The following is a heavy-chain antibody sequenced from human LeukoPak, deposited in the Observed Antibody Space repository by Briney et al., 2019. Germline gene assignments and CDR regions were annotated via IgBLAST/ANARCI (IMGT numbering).Heavy chain of an antibody. CDR2: MNPNSGNT. Sequence: GASVKVSCKASGGTFTSYDINWVRQATGQGLEWMGWMNPNSGNTGYAQKFQGRVTMTRNTSISTAYMELSSLRSEDTAVYYCATGTNYDFWSGYLFDYWGQGTLVTVSS. CDR1: GGTFTSYD. D-gene: IGHD3-3*01. J-gene: IGHJ4*02. V-gene: IGHV1-8*01. CDR3: ATGTNYDFWSGYLFDY.